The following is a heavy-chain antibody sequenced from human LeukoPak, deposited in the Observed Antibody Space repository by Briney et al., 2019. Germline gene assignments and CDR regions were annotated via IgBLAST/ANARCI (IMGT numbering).Heavy chain of an antibody. J-gene: IGHJ4*02. CDR3: ARNPHPDGDYVDY. D-gene: IGHD3-10*01. CDR2: IYHSGST. Sequence: SETLSLTCAVSGYSISSGYYWGWIRQPPGKGLEWIGSIYHSGSTYYNPSLKSRVTISVDTSKNQFSLKLSSVTAADTAGYYCARNPHPDGDYVDYWGPGSLVTVSS. V-gene: IGHV4-38-2*01. CDR1: GYSISSGYY.